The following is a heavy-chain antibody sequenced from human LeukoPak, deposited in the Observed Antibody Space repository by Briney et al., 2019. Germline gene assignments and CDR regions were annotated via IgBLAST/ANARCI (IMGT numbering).Heavy chain of an antibody. CDR1: GYTFTGYY. CDR2: INPNSGGT. D-gene: IGHD3-10*01. CDR3: ARSYYYGSGSHDY. Sequence: ASVKVSCKASGYTFTGYYMHWVRQAPGQGLDWMGRINPNSGGTNYAQKFQGRVTMTRDTSISTAYMELSRLRSDDTAVYYCARSYYYGSGSHDYWGQGTLVTVSS. J-gene: IGHJ4*02. V-gene: IGHV1-2*06.